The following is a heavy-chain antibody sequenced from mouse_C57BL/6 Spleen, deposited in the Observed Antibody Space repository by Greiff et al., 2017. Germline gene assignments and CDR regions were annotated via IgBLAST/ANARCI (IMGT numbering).Heavy chain of an antibody. J-gene: IGHJ3*01. Sequence: VQRVESGAELVKPGASVKLSCKASGYTFTTYCIQWVKQNPGKGLEWIGKIHPYNNNTNYNEKFKGKATLTVEKSSSTVYMQLSSLTSEDSAVYYCASPDYGGAWFAYWGQGTLVTVSA. CDR1: GYTFTTYC. CDR3: ASPDYGGAWFAY. D-gene: IGHD1-1*02. CDR2: IHPYNNNT. V-gene: IGHV1-47*01.